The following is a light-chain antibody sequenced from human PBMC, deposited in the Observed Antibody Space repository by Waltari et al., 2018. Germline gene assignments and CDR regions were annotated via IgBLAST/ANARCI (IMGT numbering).Light chain of an antibody. CDR2: DAS. J-gene: IGKJ1*01. CDR1: QSVGRT. V-gene: IGKV3-20*01. CDR3: QKYGTRPAT. Sequence: EIVLTQSPASLSSSPGDRATLSCRASQSVGRTLAWYQQRPGQAPRLLIYDASSRATGIPDRFSGSGSGTDFSLTISRLEPEDFAVYYCQKYGTRPATFGQGTKVEVK.